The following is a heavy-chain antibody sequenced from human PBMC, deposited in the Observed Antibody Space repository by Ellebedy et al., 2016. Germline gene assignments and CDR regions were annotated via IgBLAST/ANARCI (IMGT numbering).Heavy chain of an antibody. CDR2: VTKNGGST. D-gene: IGHD1-1*01. V-gene: IGHV3-23*01. CDR1: GFTFIRDA. CDR3: AKTGQFEF. J-gene: IGHJ4*02. Sequence: GESLKISXAASGFTFIRDAMSWVRQARGKGLEWVSTVTKNGGSTYYADSVKGRFTISRDNSKNTLSLQMDSLRAEDTAIYYCAKTGQFEFWGQGTLVTVSS.